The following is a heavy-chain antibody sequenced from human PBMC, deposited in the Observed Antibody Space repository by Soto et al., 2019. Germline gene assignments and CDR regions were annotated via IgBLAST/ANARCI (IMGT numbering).Heavy chain of an antibody. Sequence: PSETLSLTCTVSGGSISSYYWSWIRQPPGKGLEWIGYIHSSGSTNYNPSLKSRVTISVDTSKTHFSLKLSSVTAADTALYYCARHNTVVSYYFDYWGQGTLVTVSS. J-gene: IGHJ4*02. CDR1: GGSISSYY. D-gene: IGHD5-12*01. CDR2: IHSSGST. CDR3: ARHNTVVSYYFDY. V-gene: IGHV4-59*08.